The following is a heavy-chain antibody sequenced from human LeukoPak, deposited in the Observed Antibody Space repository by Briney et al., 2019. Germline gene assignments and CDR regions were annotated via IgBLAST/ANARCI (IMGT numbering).Heavy chain of an antibody. CDR3: ARYRSGWYRFDY. CDR1: GDSISSSSYS. D-gene: IGHD6-19*01. J-gene: IGHJ4*02. Sequence: SETLSLTCTVSGDSISSSSYSWGWIRQPPGKGLEWIAYMYYSGSTYYNPSLKSRVTISIDTSKNQSSLKLSSVTAADSAVYYCARYRSGWYRFDYWGQGTLVTVSS. V-gene: IGHV4-39*01. CDR2: MYYSGST.